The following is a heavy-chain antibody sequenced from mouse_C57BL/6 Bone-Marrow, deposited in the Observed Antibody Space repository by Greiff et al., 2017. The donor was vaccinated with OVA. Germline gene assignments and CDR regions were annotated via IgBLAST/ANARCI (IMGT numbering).Heavy chain of an antibody. Sequence: EVQLQQSGPELVKPGASVKISCKASGYTFTDYYMNWVKQSHGKSLEWIGDINPNNGGTSYNQKFKGKATLTVDKSSSTAYMELRSLTSEDSAVYYCARGLRCEFDYWGQGTTLTVSS. J-gene: IGHJ2*01. CDR1: GYTFTDYY. V-gene: IGHV1-26*01. CDR3: ARGLRCEFDY. D-gene: IGHD1-1*01. CDR2: INPNNGGT.